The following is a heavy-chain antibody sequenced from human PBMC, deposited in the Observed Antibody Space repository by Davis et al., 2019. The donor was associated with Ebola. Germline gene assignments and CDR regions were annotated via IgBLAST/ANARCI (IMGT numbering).Heavy chain of an antibody. CDR2: VSYDGRSQ. Sequence: GESLKISCAASGFTFRSYAMHWVRQAPGKGLEWVAVVSYDGRSQLHADSVNGRFTISRDNSKNTLNLQMNSLRAEDTALYYCARGVRNWNPTYFYYYYGLDVWGQGTTVTVSS. V-gene: IGHV3-30*04. CDR3: ARGVRNWNPTYFYYYYGLDV. D-gene: IGHD1-1*01. CDR1: GFTFRSYA. J-gene: IGHJ6*02.